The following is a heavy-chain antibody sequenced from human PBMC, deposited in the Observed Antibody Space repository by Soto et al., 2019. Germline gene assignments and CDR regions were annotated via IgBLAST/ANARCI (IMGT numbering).Heavy chain of an antibody. Sequence: QVQLQQSGPGLVKPSQTLLVTCDISGANVSSNLATWNWIRQSPSRGLEWLGRTYFRSRWFNDYALSVTSRITIKPNTSKNQFSLQLNSVTPEDTAVYYCARGGPSHDYGDYVLTGWGQGTLVTVSS. J-gene: IGHJ4*02. D-gene: IGHD4-17*01. CDR3: ARGGPSHDYGDYVLTG. V-gene: IGHV6-1*01. CDR2: TYFRSRWFN. CDR1: GANVSSNLAT.